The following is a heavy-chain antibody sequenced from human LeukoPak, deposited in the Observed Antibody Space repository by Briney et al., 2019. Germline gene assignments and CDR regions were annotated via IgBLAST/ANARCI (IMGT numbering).Heavy chain of an antibody. V-gene: IGHV3-21*01. J-gene: IGHJ4*02. CDR1: QFSFSAYA. CDR3: ARDGLLWFGDPFREFDY. D-gene: IGHD3-10*01. CDR2: SSCSGSYI. Sequence: GGALSLSCVASQFSFSAYAINWVRQAPWRGRDWVSVSSCSGSYIYYADSVQGRFTISGDNAKNSLNLQMNSLRAEDTAVYYCARDGLLWFGDPFREFDYWGQGTLVTVSS.